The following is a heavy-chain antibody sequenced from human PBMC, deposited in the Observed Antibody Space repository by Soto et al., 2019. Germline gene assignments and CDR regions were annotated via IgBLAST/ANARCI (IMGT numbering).Heavy chain of an antibody. CDR1: GGSISSGDYY. CDR2: IYYSGST. V-gene: IGHV4-30-4*01. J-gene: IGHJ6*02. CDR3: ARDQGTNYGTDV. Sequence: QSVTCTVAGGSISSGDYYWSWISQPPGKGLEWIGYIYYSGSTYYNPSLKSRVTISVDTSKNQFSLKLSSVTAADTAVYYCARDQGTNYGTDVWGQGTTVTVSS.